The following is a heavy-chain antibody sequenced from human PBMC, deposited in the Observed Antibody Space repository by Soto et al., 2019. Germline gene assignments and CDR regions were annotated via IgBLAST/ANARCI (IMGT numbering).Heavy chain of an antibody. D-gene: IGHD4-17*01. Sequence: ASVKDSCKESGGTFRSLSINWVRQAPGQGLEWMGGVISLFGTANYAHNFKGRVTITADQSTSTAYMELNSLRSDDTAVYYCAREVGYGDFSAALLNWGQGTLVTVSS. CDR1: GGTFRSLS. CDR2: VISLFGTA. J-gene: IGHJ4*02. V-gene: IGHV1-69*01. CDR3: AREVGYGDFSAALLN.